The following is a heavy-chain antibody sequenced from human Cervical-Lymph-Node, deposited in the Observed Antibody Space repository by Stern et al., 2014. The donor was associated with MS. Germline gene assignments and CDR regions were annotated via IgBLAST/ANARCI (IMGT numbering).Heavy chain of an antibody. CDR3: ARQGCGSTSCHSIDY. J-gene: IGHJ4*02. D-gene: IGHD2-2*02. CDR2: IYPPDSNT. V-gene: IGHV5-51*01. CDR1: GYTFTNNW. Sequence: VQLVESGAEVKKPGESLKISCKGSGYTFTNNWIAWVRQMPGKGLECMGIIYPPDSNTRYSPSFQGQVTISADKSSTTAYLQWSSLTASDSAMYYCARQGCGSTSCHSIDYWGQGTLITVSS.